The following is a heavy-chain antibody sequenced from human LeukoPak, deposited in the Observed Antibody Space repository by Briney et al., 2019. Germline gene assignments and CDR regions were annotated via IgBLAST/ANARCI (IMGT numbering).Heavy chain of an antibody. V-gene: IGHV3-23*01. CDR1: GFSLSSYA. Sequence: GGSLTLSRAASGFSLSSYAMSWVRQAPGKGLEWVSSISSGDGTFYPDSVKGRFSISRDVSTNTLLLQMNSLRADDTAAYHCARGRTGSSYSSLEYWGQGTLVTVSS. CDR3: ARGRTGSSYSSLEY. D-gene: IGHD1-26*01. CDR2: ISSGDGT. J-gene: IGHJ4*02.